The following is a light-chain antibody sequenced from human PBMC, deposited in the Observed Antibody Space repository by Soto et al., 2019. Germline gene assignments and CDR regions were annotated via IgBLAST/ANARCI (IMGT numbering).Light chain of an antibody. J-gene: IGKJ1*01. CDR3: QHYNSYSEA. V-gene: IGKV1-5*03. CDR2: KAS. Sequence: DIQMTHSPSTLSGSVGDRFTITCRASQTISSWLAWYQQKPGKAPKLLIYKASTLKSGVPSRFSGSGSGTEFTLTISSLQPDDFATYYCQHYNSYSEAFGQATKVDIK. CDR1: QTISSW.